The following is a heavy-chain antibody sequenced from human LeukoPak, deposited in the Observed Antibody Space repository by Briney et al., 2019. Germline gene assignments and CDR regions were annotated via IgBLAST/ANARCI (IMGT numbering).Heavy chain of an antibody. V-gene: IGHV4-39*01. CDR3: ARQVATRPYYYFDY. D-gene: IGHD5-12*01. J-gene: IGHJ4*02. CDR2: IYYSGST. CDR1: GGSISSSSYY. Sequence: SETLSLTCTVSGGSISSSSYYWGWIRQPPGKGLEWIGSIYYSGSTYYNPSLKSRVTISVDTSKNQFSLKLSSVTAADTAVYYCARQVATRPYYYFDYWGQGTLVTVSS.